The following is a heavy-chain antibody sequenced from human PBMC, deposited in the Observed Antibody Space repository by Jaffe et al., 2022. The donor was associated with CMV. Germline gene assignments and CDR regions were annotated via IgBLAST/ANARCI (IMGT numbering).Heavy chain of an antibody. CDR3: AHGLTTENWSAFDY. Sequence: EVQLLESGGGLVQRGGSLRLSCAASGFTFSSYAMNWVRQAPGKGLEWVSGISGSGDSTYYADSVKGHFTISRDNSKNTLYLQLNSLRTEDTAVYYCAHGLTTENWSAFDYWGQGTLVTVSS. V-gene: IGHV3-23*01. CDR2: ISGSGDST. CDR1: GFTFSSYA. D-gene: IGHD4-17*01. J-gene: IGHJ4*02.